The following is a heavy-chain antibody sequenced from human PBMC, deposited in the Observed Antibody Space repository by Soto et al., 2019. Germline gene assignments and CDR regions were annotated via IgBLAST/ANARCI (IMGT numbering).Heavy chain of an antibody. CDR1: GGSFSGYY. CDR3: ASRRGYSYGYSDY. Sequence: SETLSLTCAVYGGSFSGYYWSWIRQPPGKGLEWIGEINHSGSTNYNPPLKSRVTISVDTSKNQFSLKLSSVTAADTAVYYCASRRGYSYGYSDYWGQGTLVTVS. V-gene: IGHV4-34*01. CDR2: INHSGST. D-gene: IGHD5-18*01. J-gene: IGHJ4*02.